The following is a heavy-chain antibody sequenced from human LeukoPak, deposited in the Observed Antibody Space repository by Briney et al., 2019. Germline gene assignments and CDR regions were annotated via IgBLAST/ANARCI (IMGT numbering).Heavy chain of an antibody. CDR1: GYSISSGYY. CDR3: APPPYYYETNGYSVA. V-gene: IGHV4-38-2*02. D-gene: IGHD3-22*01. Sequence: SETLSLTCTVSGYSISSGYYWGCIRQPPGKGLEWIGSIYHSGSTYYNPSLKSRVTISVDTSKNQFSLKLSSVTAADTAVYYCAPPPYYYETNGYSVAWGQGTLVTVSS. CDR2: IYHSGST. J-gene: IGHJ5*02.